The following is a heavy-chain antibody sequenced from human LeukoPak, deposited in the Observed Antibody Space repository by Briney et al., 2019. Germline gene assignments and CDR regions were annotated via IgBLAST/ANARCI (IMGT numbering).Heavy chain of an antibody. D-gene: IGHD6-6*01. CDR2: ISSNGGST. CDR1: GFTFRSYG. Sequence: QPGGSLRLSCAASGFTFRSYGMHWVRQAPGKGLEYVAGISSNGGSTDYANSVKGRFAISRDNSKNTLYLQMGSLRAEDMAVYYCARISSSYDYDYWGQGTLVTVSS. J-gene: IGHJ4*02. CDR3: ARISSSYDYDY. V-gene: IGHV3-64*01.